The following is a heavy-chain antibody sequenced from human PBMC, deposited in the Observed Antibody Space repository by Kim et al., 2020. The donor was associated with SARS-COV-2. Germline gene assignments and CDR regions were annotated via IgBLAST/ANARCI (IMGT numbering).Heavy chain of an antibody. J-gene: IGHJ3*02. CDR1: GFTVSSNY. Sequence: GGSLRLSCAASGFTVSSNYMSWVRQAPGKGLEWVSVIYSGGSTYYADSVKGRFTISRDNSKNTLYLQMNSLRAEDTAVYYCARDHQTSPCGGDCFFDAFDIWGQGTMVTVSS. D-gene: IGHD2-21*01. V-gene: IGHV3-53*01. CDR3: ARDHQTSPCGGDCFFDAFDI. CDR2: IYSGGST.